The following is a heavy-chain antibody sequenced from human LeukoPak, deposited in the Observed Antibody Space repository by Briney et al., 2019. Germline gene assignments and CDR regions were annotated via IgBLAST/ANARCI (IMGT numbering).Heavy chain of an antibody. Sequence: SETLSLTRIVSGDSIRSYYWNWIRQAPGKALEWIGHIHDNGDIAYNFSLKSRVTISMDTSKNQFSLKLSSVTAADTAVYYCGRGVYFDRVIFFAFDYWGQEPVVTVSS. CDR3: GRGVYFDRVIFFAFDY. J-gene: IGHJ4*02. CDR1: GDSIRSYY. D-gene: IGHD3-9*01. CDR2: IHDNGDI. V-gene: IGHV4-59*01.